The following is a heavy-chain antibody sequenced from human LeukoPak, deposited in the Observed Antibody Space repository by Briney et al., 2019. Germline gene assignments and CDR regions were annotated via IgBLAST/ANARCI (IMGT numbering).Heavy chain of an antibody. D-gene: IGHD3-9*01. CDR2: IYYSGST. Sequence: SETLSLTCTVSGASLSGYYWSWIRQPPGKGLEWIGYIYYSGSTNYNPSLKSRVTISVDTSKNQFSLKLSSVTAADTAVYYCARDTFTYYDILTGNPGAFDIWGQGTMVTVSS. V-gene: IGHV4-59*01. CDR3: ARDTFTYYDILTGNPGAFDI. CDR1: GASLSGYY. J-gene: IGHJ3*02.